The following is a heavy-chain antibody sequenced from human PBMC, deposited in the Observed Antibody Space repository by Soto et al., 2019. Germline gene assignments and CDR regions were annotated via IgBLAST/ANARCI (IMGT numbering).Heavy chain of an antibody. V-gene: IGHV4-30-4*01. CDR3: ARVRRIYGSGSYYRVIWLDP. D-gene: IGHD3-10*01. CDR2: IYYSGGT. CDR1: GGSISSGDYY. Sequence: PSETLSLTCTVSGGSISSGDYYGSWIRQPPGKGLEWIGYIYYSGGTYYNPSLKSRVTISVDTSKNQFSLKLSSVPAADTAVYYCARVRRIYGSGSYYRVIWLDPCGPGTPVTVFS. J-gene: IGHJ5*02.